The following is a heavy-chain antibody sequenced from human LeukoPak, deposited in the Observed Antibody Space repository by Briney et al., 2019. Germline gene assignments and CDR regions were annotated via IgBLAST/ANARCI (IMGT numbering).Heavy chain of an antibody. J-gene: IGHJ4*02. CDR1: GFSLSTSGVG. CDR2: IYWDDDQ. D-gene: IGHD3-22*01. CDR3: THKFGFSSGPDY. V-gene: IGHV2-5*02. Sequence: SGPTLVKPTQTLTLTRTFSGFSLSTSGVGVGWIRQPPGKALEWLALIYWDDDQRYSPSLKSRLTLTKDTSKNQVVLTMTNMDPVDTATYYCTHKFGFSSGPDYWGPGTLVTVSS.